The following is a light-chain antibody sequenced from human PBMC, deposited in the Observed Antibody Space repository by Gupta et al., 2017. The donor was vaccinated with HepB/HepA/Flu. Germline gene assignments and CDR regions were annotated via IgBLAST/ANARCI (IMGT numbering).Light chain of an antibody. CDR3: QQLSKSHLCI. CDR1: QSVSSY. Sequence: EIVLTQSPATLSLSPGERATLSCRASQSVSSYLAWYKQKPGQAPRLLIYDASNVATGKTARHTGNGKGKYLTLTISSREPGDFAVYHFQQLSKSHLCIFGQATKMEIK. V-gene: IGKV3D-11*02. CDR2: DAS. J-gene: IGKJ2*04.